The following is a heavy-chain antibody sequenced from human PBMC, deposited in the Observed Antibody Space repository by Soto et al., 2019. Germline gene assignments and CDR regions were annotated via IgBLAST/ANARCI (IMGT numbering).Heavy chain of an antibody. CDR1: GYTFTSYG. J-gene: IGHJ4*02. Sequence: ASVKVSCKASGYTFTSYGIVWVRQAPGQGLEWMGWISPYSGVTRYAEKFQDRVTLTTDTSTKTAYMDLRNLKSDDTAVYWCARGPVAGRDFWGQ. V-gene: IGHV1-18*04. D-gene: IGHD6-19*01. CDR2: ISPYSGVT. CDR3: ARGPVAGRDF.